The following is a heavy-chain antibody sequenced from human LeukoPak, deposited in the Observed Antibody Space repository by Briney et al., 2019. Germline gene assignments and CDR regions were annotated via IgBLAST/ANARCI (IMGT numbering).Heavy chain of an antibody. CDR3: AKEDNCSGGSCSYYYYYYYMDV. V-gene: IGHV3-66*02. J-gene: IGHJ6*03. D-gene: IGHD2-15*01. Sequence: GGSLRLSCAASGFTVSSNYMSWVRQAPGKGLEWVSVIYSGGSTYYADSVKGRFTISRDNSKNTLYLQMNSLRAEDAAVYYCAKEDNCSGGSCSYYYYYYYMDVWGKGTTVTISS. CDR2: IYSGGST. CDR1: GFTVSSNY.